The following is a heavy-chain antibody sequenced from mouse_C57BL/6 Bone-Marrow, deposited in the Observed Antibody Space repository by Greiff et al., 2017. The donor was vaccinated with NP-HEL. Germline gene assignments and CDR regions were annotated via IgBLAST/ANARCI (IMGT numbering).Heavy chain of an antibody. CDR3: ARYPQTGRSYGYAMDY. D-gene: IGHD4-1*01. J-gene: IGHJ4*01. V-gene: IGHV7-3*01. Sequence: EVKLVESGGGLVQPGGSLSLSCAASGFTFTDYYMSWVRQPPGKALEWLGFIRNKANGYTTEYSASVKGRFTISRDNSQSILYLQMNARRAEDSATYYCARYPQTGRSYGYAMDYWGQGTSVTVSS. CDR1: GFTFTDYY. CDR2: IRNKANGYTT.